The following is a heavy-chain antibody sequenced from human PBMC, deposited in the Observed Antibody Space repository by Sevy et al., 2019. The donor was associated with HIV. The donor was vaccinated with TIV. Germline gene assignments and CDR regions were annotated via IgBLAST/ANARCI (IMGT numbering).Heavy chain of an antibody. D-gene: IGHD6-19*01. Sequence: GGSLRLSCSTFGFTFSNYGMHWVRQAPGRGLEWVAAIFSDGNYQYCADSVKGRVTISRDNSKNTLYLQMSSLRADDTAMYYCARESGSGWYVDSWGRGTLVTVSS. CDR2: IFSDGNYQ. CDR3: ARESGSGWYVDS. V-gene: IGHV3-33*08. CDR1: GFTFSNYG. J-gene: IGHJ4*02.